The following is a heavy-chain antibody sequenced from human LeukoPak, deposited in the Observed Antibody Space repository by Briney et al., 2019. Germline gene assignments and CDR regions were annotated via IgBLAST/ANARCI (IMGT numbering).Heavy chain of an antibody. CDR2: INHSGST. D-gene: IGHD4-17*01. CDR1: GGSFSGYY. CDR3: ATVTTGRGWLYGMDV. J-gene: IGHJ6*02. V-gene: IGHV4-34*01. Sequence: SETLSLTCAVHGGSFSGYYWSWIRQPPGKGLEWIGEINHSGSTNYNPSLKSRVTISVDTSKNQFSLKLSSVTAADTAVYYCATVTTGRGWLYGMDVWGQGATVTVSS.